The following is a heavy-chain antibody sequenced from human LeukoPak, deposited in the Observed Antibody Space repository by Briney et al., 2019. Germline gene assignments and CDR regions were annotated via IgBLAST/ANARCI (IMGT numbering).Heavy chain of an antibody. J-gene: IGHJ4*02. CDR1: GYTFTGYH. Sequence: ASVKGSCTASGYTFTGYHIHWVRQAPGQGLEWIGRINPYSGDTNFAQKFQGRVTLTRDTSITPHYIDLRRLTPDHTAMYFPSRDQGRLTISWYTGYWGQGTQVTVSS. V-gene: IGHV1-2*06. CDR2: INPYSGDT. D-gene: IGHD6-13*01. CDR3: SRDQGRLTISWYTGY.